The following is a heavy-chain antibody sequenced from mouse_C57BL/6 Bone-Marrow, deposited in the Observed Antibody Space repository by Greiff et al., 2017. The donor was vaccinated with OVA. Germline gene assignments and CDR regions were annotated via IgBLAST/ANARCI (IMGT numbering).Heavy chain of an antibody. D-gene: IGHD1-1*01. Sequence: VQLQQPGAELVKPGASVKMSCKASGYTFTSYWITWVKQRPGQGLEWIGDIYPGSGSTNYNEKFKSKATLTVDTSSSTAYMQLSSLTSEDSAVYYCARPPYYYGSSYLFAYWGQGTLVTVSA. CDR3: ARPPYYYGSSYLFAY. CDR1: GYTFTSYW. J-gene: IGHJ3*01. V-gene: IGHV1-55*01. CDR2: IYPGSGST.